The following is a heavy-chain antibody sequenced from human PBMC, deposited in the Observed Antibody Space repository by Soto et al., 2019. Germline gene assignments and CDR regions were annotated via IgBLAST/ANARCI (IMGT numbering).Heavy chain of an antibody. D-gene: IGHD4-4*01. CDR1: GGSFSGYY. CDR3: ARTTGYYYYGMDV. V-gene: IGHV4-34*01. CDR2: INHSGST. J-gene: IGHJ6*02. Sequence: PSETLSLTCAVYGGSFSGYYWSWIRKPPGKGLEWIGEINHSGSTNYNPSLKSRFTISVDTSKNQFSLKLSSVTAADTAVYYCARTTGYYYYGMDVWGQGTTVTVSS.